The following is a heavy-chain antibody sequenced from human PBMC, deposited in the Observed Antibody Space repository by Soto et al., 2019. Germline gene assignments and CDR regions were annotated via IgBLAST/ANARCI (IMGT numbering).Heavy chain of an antibody. CDR3: ARRDSGGFYRFFDS. CDR1: GGSLSTNP. Sequence: SVKVSCKASGGSLSTNPISWVGQAPGQGLEWMGGTGSGTGPGNHAQKFQGRLTVTADKSTSTVYMELTNLSSEDTAVYYCARRDSGGFYRFFDSWGQGTLVTVSS. CDR2: TGSGTGPG. V-gene: IGHV1-69*06. D-gene: IGHD2-15*01. J-gene: IGHJ4*02.